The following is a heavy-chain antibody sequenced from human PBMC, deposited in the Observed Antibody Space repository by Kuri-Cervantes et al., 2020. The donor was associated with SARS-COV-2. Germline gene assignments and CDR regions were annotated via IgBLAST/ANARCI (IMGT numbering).Heavy chain of an antibody. CDR3: ARAPSWVAAGTFYAYYYYMDV. CDR1: GGSSSSHY. V-gene: IGHV4-59*11. D-gene: IGHD6-13*01. J-gene: IGHJ6*03. CDR2: IYYSGST. Sequence: SETLSLTCSVSGGSSSSHYWSWIRQPPGKGLEWIGYIYYSGSTNYNPSLKSRVTMSVDTSKNQFSLKLSSVTAADTAVYYCARAPSWVAAGTFYAYYYYMDVWGKGTTVTVSS.